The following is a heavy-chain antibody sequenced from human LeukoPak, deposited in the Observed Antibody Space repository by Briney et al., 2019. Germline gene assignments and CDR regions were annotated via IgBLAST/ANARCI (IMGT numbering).Heavy chain of an antibody. Sequence: SETLSLTCSVSGGSITITNYYWGWVRQPPGKGLERIGSMYHSGTTYYNPSLKTRLTISVDTSKNQFSLNLSAVTAADTALYFCARHRGRNGGYVFDYWGQGTLVTVSS. CDR2: MYHSGTT. CDR1: GGSITITNYY. J-gene: IGHJ4*02. V-gene: IGHV4-39*01. D-gene: IGHD2-8*01. CDR3: ARHRGRNGGYVFDY.